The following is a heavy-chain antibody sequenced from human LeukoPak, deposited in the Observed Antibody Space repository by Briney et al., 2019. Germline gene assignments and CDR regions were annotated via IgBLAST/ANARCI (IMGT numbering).Heavy chain of an antibody. D-gene: IGHD1-26*01. J-gene: IGHJ6*03. CDR3: ARDQTKWEPLRRRDYYYMDV. Sequence: GRSLRLSCAASGFTFTSYDMSWVRQAPGKGLEWVSYISNSGNTIYYADSVKGRFTISRDSALSLQMNSLRAEDTAIYYCARDQTKWEPLRRRDYYYMDVWGKGTTVTVSS. CDR2: ISNSGNTI. V-gene: IGHV3-48*03. CDR1: GFTFTSYD.